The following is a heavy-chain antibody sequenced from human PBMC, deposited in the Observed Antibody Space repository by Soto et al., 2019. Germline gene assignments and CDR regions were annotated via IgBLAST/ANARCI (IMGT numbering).Heavy chain of an antibody. D-gene: IGHD1-1*01. J-gene: IGHJ4*02. CDR3: ARPQIRTGTIDY. CDR2: IDPSGGST. CDR1: GYTFTSYY. V-gene: IGHV1-46*01. Sequence: QVQLVQSGAEVKKPGASVKVSCKASGYTFTSYYMHWVRQAPGQGLEWMGIIDPSGGSTSYAQKFQGRVTMTRDTSTSTVYMELSSLRSEDTAVYYCARPQIRTGTIDYWGQGTLVTVSS.